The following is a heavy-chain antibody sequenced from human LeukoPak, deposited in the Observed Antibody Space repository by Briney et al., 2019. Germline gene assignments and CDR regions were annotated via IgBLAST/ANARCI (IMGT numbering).Heavy chain of an antibody. D-gene: IGHD3-22*01. CDR3: ARADYDSRGYGIWYFDY. J-gene: IGHJ4*02. CDR1: GYTFTGYY. V-gene: IGHV1-2*02. Sequence: ASVKVSCKASGYTFTGYYMHWVRQAPGQGLEWMGWINPNSGGTNYAQKFQGRVTLTRDTSISTAYMELSRLRSDDTAVYYCARADYDSRGYGIWYFDYWGQGTLVTVSS. CDR2: INPNSGGT.